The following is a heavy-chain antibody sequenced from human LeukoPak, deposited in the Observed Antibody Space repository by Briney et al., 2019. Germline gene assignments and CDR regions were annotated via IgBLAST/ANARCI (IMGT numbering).Heavy chain of an antibody. V-gene: IGHV3-30*01. J-gene: IGHJ5*02. Sequence: GRSLRLSCAASGFTFSSYAMHWVRQAPGKGLEWVAVISYDGSNKYYADSVKGRFTISRDNSKNTLYLQMNSLRAEDTAVYYCARGLVVVITTGLWFDPWGQGTLVTVSS. CDR2: ISYDGSNK. CDR3: ARGLVVVITTGLWFDP. CDR1: GFTFSSYA. D-gene: IGHD3-22*01.